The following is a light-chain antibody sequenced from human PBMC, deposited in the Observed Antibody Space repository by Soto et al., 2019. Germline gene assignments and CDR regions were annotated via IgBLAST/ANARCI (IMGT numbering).Light chain of an antibody. J-gene: IGKJ3*01. Sequence: EIVLTQSPATLSLSPGERATLSCRASQSVDNHLAWYQQKPGQAPRLLIYGASTRATGIPARFSGSGSGTEFTLTISSLQSEDFAVYYCQQYNNWPPITFGPGTKVDIK. CDR1: QSVDNH. CDR3: QQYNNWPPIT. CDR2: GAS. V-gene: IGKV3-15*01.